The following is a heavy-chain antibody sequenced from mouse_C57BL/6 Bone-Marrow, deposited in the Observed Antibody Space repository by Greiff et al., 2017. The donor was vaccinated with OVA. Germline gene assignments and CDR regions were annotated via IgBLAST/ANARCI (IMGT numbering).Heavy chain of an antibody. CDR3: ARGGYDYDDAMDY. V-gene: IGHV1-72*01. J-gene: IGHJ4*01. Sequence: QVQLQQPGAELVKPGASVKLSCKASGYTFTSYWMHWVKQRPGRGLEWIGRIAPNSGGTKYNEKFKSKATLTVDKPSSTAYMQLSSLTSEDSAVYYCARGGYDYDDAMDYWGQGTSVTVSS. D-gene: IGHD2-4*01. CDR1: GYTFTSYW. CDR2: IAPNSGGT.